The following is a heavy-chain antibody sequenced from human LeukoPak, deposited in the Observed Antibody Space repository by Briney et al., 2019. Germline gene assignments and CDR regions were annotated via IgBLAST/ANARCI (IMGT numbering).Heavy chain of an antibody. CDR1: GFTSSSYA. CDR3: ARGCSSTSCGWDYYYYMDV. CDR2: ISYDGSNK. D-gene: IGHD2-2*01. V-gene: IGHV3-30-3*01. J-gene: IGHJ6*03. Sequence: GGSLRLSCAASGFTSSSYAMHWVRQAPGKGLEWVAVISYDGSNKYYADSVKGRFTISRDNSKNTLYLQMNSLRAEDTAVYYCARGCSSTSCGWDYYYYMDVWGKGTTVTVSS.